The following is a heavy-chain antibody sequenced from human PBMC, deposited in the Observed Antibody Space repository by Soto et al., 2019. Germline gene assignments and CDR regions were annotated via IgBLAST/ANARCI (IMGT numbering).Heavy chain of an antibody. J-gene: IGHJ4*02. CDR2: VSIGGST. V-gene: IGHV3-23*01. Sequence: GGSLRLSCAASGFTFSSYAMGWVRQGPGKGLEWVAVVSIGGSTHYADSVRGRFTISRDNSKNTLSLQMDSLTAEDTAVYFCAKRRGAGGHFDYWGQGALVTVSS. CDR1: GFTFSSYA. D-gene: IGHD2-15*01. CDR3: AKRRGAGGHFDY.